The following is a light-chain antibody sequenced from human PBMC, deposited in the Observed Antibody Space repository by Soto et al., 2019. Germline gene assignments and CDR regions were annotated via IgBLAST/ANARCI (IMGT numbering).Light chain of an antibody. CDR1: LSLSNDY. V-gene: IGKV3-20*01. CDR3: QQYGRT. Sequence: EIVLTQSPGTLSLSSGVRATLCCRASLSLSNDYLAWYQQTPGQAPRLLIYGASNRATGIPDRFSGSGSGTDFTLTISRLEPEDFAMYYCQQYGRTFGQGTKVDIK. J-gene: IGKJ1*01. CDR2: GAS.